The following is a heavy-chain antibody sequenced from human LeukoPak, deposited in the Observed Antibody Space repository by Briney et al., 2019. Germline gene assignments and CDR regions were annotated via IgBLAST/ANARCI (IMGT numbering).Heavy chain of an antibody. J-gene: IGHJ5*02. D-gene: IGHD3-10*01. Sequence: GASVKVSCKASGYTFTSYGISWVRQAPGQGLEWMGWINPNSGGTNYSQKFQGRVTMTRDTSISTAYMELSRLRSDDTAVYYCARGPLALWFGELSSDPWGQGTLVTVSS. CDR2: INPNSGGT. CDR3: ARGPLALWFGELSSDP. CDR1: GYTFTSYG. V-gene: IGHV1-2*02.